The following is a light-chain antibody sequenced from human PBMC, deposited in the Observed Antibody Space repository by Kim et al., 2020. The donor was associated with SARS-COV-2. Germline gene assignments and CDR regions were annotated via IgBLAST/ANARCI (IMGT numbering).Light chain of an antibody. CDR2: AAS. V-gene: IGKV1-27*01. CDR1: QDISNY. Sequence: DIQMTQSPSFLSASVGDTITITCRASQDISNYLAWYQQKPGRVPKVLISAASTLQSGAPSRFSGRGSGTDFTLSINGLRPEYVATYYCQKYDRAPRTFGQWTKVDIK. CDR3: QKYDRAPRT. J-gene: IGKJ1*01.